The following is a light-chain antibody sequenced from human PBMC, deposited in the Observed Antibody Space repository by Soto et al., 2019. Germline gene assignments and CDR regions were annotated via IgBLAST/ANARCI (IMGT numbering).Light chain of an antibody. CDR3: QQYGISRWT. CDR1: QSVSSN. CDR2: GAS. Sequence: EIVVTQSPSTLSMPPEERATLSCRASQSVSSNLAWYQQKPGQAPRLLIYGASTRATGIPARFSGGGSGTDFSLTVSRLEAEDVAVYFCQQYGISRWTFGQGTKVDIK. J-gene: IGKJ1*01. V-gene: IGKV3-15*01.